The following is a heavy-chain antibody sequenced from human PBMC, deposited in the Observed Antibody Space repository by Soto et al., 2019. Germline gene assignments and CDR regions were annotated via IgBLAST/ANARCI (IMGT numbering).Heavy chain of an antibody. J-gene: IGHJ4*02. D-gene: IGHD2-15*01. CDR3: AKDGAPRYCGRSSCHPAGAY. Sequence: ESGGGVVQPGSSLGPSCPGSGFTSGNNGFTWVRQPPAKGREGGPVKSYDGSHKYYADSVKGRFTISRDNSNNMLYLQMDSLRAEDTAVYYCAKDGAPRYCGRSSCHPAGAYWGQGTLVTVSS. CDR2: KSYDGSHK. V-gene: IGHV3-30*18. CDR1: GFTSGNNG.